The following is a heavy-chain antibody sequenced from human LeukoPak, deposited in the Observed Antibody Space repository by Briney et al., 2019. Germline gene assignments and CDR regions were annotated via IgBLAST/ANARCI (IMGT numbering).Heavy chain of an antibody. CDR2: IKQDGSEK. J-gene: IGHJ4*02. V-gene: IGHV3-7*01. Sequence: SGGSLRLSCAASGFTFSSYWMSWVRQAPGKGLEWVANIKQDGSEKDYVDSVKGRFTISRDNAKNSLYLQMNSLRGEDTAVYYCARSPRWYYDGSGYSGYFDYWGQGTLVTVYS. CDR3: ARSPRWYYDGSGYSGYFDY. CDR1: GFTFSSYW. D-gene: IGHD3-22*01.